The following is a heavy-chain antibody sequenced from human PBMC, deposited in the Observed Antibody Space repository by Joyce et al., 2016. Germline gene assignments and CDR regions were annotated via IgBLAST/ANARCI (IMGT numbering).Heavy chain of an antibody. D-gene: IGHD6-25*01. CDR2: ISYDGIYK. Sequence: VQLVEPGGGVVQPGRSLRFSCAASGLTLSNYGVHWVRQAPGKWLEWVAVISYDGIYKYDADSVEGRFTISRDDSKNAVFLEMNSLRTEDTAVYYCAKILTATYSSGWFLDYWGQGTLVTVSS. CDR1: GLTLSNYG. J-gene: IGHJ4*02. V-gene: IGHV3-30*18. CDR3: AKILTATYSSGWFLDY.